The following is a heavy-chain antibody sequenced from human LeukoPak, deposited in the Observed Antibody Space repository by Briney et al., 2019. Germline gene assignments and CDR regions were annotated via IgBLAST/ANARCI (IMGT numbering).Heavy chain of an antibody. J-gene: IGHJ4*02. CDR3: ARDQRSQGYYGSGSYYNAVGY. Sequence: ASVKVSCKASGYTFTSYYMHWVPQAPGQGLEWMGIINPSGGSTSYAQKFQGRVTMTRDTSTSTVYMELSSLRSEDTAMYYCARDQRSQGYYGSGSYYNAVGYWGQGTLVTVSS. V-gene: IGHV1-46*01. CDR2: INPSGGST. CDR1: GYTFTSYY. D-gene: IGHD3-10*01.